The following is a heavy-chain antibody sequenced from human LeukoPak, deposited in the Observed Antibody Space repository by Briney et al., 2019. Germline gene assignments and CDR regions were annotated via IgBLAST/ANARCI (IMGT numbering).Heavy chain of an antibody. V-gene: IGHV3-23*01. CDR3: VRRGDASSGWGDHDY. Sequence: GGSLRLSCAASGFTFNRYAISWVRQAPGKGLEWVSTIGGSGDKTFYADSVKGRFTISRDNSKNMLHLQMSSLTGEDTALYYCVRRGDASSGWGDHDYWGQGALVTVFS. D-gene: IGHD6-19*01. J-gene: IGHJ4*02. CDR2: IGGSGDKT. CDR1: GFTFNRYA.